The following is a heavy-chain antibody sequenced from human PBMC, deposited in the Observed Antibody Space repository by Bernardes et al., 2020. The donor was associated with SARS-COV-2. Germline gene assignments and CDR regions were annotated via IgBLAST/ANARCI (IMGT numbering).Heavy chain of an antibody. J-gene: IGHJ1*01. Sequence: GGSLRLSCAASGFTFSSYWMSWVRQAPGKGLEWVANIKGNGSTRSSVDSVRGRFTISRDNAKNLLYLQMNSLRAEDTAVYYCARGRSSGWSGFQHWGQGTLVTVSS. CDR3: ARGRSSGWSGFQH. D-gene: IGHD6-19*01. CDR1: GFTFSSYW. CDR2: IKGNGSTR. V-gene: IGHV3-7*01.